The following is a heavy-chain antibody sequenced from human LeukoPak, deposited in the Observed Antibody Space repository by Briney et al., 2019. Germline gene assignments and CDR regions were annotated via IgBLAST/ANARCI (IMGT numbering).Heavy chain of an antibody. D-gene: IGHD3-10*01. Sequence: GGSLRLSCAASGFTFSSYAMSWVRQAPGKGLEWVSAISGGSTYYADSVKGRFTISRDNSKNTLYLQMNSLRAEDTAVYYCAKDILLWFGSDYWGQGTLVTVSS. CDR3: AKDILLWFGSDY. CDR2: ISGGST. J-gene: IGHJ4*02. CDR1: GFTFSSYA. V-gene: IGHV3-23*01.